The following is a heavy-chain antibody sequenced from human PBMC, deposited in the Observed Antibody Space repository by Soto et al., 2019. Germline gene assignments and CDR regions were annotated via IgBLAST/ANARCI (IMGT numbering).Heavy chain of an antibody. CDR1: GGSISSYY. CDR2: IYTSGST. Sequence: SETLSLTXTVSGGSISSYYWSWIRQPAGKGLEWIGRIYTSGSTNYNPSLKSRVTMSVDTSKNQFSLKLSSVTAADTAVYYCARDLHSSSGYYYYGMDVWGQGTTVTVSS. CDR3: ARDLHSSSGYYYYGMDV. J-gene: IGHJ6*02. V-gene: IGHV4-4*07. D-gene: IGHD6-6*01.